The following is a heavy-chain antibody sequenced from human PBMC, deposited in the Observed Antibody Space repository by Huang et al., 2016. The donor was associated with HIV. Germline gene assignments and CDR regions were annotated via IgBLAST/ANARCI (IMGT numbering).Heavy chain of an antibody. CDR1: GFTFSSYG. V-gene: IGHV3-30*02. J-gene: IGHJ4*02. D-gene: IGHD3-22*01. CDR2: RRYDGSKK. Sequence: QVQLVESGGGVVQPGGSLRLSCAASGFTFSSYGMHWVRRAPGKGLEWGAFRRYDGSKKYYADSVKGRFTIARDNSKNTLYLQMNSLRAEDTAVYYCAKASLAYYYDSSTQTEDYWGQGTLVTVSS. CDR3: AKASLAYYYDSSTQTEDY.